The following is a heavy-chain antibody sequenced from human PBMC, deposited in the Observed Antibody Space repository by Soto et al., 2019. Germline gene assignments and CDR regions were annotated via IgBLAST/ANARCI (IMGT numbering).Heavy chain of an antibody. Sequence: GGSLRLSFAASGFTFSIYGMHWVRQAPGKGLEWVAVIWYDGSNKYYADSVKGRFTISRDNSKNTLHLQMNSLRAEDTAVYYCARVRGRYGHIYYYYYYGMDVWGQGTTVTVSS. J-gene: IGHJ6*02. V-gene: IGHV3-33*01. CDR1: GFTFSIYG. CDR2: IWYDGSNK. D-gene: IGHD5-18*01. CDR3: ARVRGRYGHIYYYYYYGMDV.